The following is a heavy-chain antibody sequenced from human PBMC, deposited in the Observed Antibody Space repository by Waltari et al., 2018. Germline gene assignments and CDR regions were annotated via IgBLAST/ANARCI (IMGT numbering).Heavy chain of an antibody. D-gene: IGHD2-15*01. CDR2: VHGSGRT. Sequence: QLQLEESSPGLVRPSETLSVTCAVSGDSVPSSYLWNRVRQSPGKGLEWIGQVHGSGRTNYNPSFASRVTVSLDTSNNQVSLKLTSATAADTAVYYCARDRGRGLYLDSWGPGTLVTVSP. V-gene: IGHV4-4*02. J-gene: IGHJ4*02. CDR1: GDSVPSSYL. CDR3: ARDRGRGLYLDS.